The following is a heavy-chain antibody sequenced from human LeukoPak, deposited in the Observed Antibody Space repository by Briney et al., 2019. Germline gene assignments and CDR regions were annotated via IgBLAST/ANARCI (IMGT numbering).Heavy chain of an antibody. V-gene: IGHV3-48*03. CDR2: ISSSGSTT. J-gene: IGHJ4*02. D-gene: IGHD4-23*01. CDR1: GFTFSSFE. Sequence: GGSLRLSCAASGFTFSSFEMNWVRQAPGKGLEWISYISSSGSTTYYADSLEGRFTISRDNAKNSLYLQINNLRGEDTAIYYCARDGGHSTVSGDYFDFWGQGALVTVS. CDR3: ARDGGHSTVSGDYFDF.